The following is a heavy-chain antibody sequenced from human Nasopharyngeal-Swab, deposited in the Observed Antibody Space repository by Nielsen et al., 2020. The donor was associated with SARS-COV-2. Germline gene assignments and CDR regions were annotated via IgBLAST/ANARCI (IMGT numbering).Heavy chain of an antibody. CDR1: GYTFTGYY. J-gene: IGHJ4*02. Sequence: ASVKVSCKASGYTFTGYYMHWVRQAPGQGLEWMGRINPNSGGTNYAQKFQGRVTMTRDTSISTAYMELSRLRSDDTAVYYCSRALITMVQGVSVAGYWGQGTLVTVSS. CDR3: SRALITMVQGVSVAGY. V-gene: IGHV1-2*06. D-gene: IGHD3-10*01. CDR2: INPNSGGT.